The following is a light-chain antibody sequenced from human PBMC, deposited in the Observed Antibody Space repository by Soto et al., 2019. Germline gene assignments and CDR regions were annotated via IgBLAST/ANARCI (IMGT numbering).Light chain of an antibody. CDR2: AGS. J-gene: IGKJ2*01. V-gene: IGKV1-39*01. CDR1: QTIGRY. CDR3: QQSFITPHT. Sequence: DIRMTQSPSSLSASGGDRVTITCRASQTIGRYLNWYQQQPGKAPKLLIYAGSNLQSGVPSRFSRTGSATDFTLTTSSLQPDDFATYYCQQSFITPHTFGQGTNVDIK.